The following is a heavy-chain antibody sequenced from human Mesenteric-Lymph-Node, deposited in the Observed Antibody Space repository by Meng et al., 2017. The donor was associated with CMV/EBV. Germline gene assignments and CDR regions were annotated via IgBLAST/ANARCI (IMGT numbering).Heavy chain of an antibody. V-gene: IGHV3-53*01. Sequence: GESLKISCAASGFSVNYIYMSWVRQAPGKGLEWVSIMYSGGTTYYADSVKGRFTISRDNAKNSLFLQMNSLRVEDTAVYYCARDRLGRYYYGMDVWGQGTTVTVSS. CDR1: GFSVNYIY. CDR3: ARDRLGRYYYGMDV. CDR2: MYSGGTT. D-gene: IGHD5/OR15-5a*01. J-gene: IGHJ6*02.